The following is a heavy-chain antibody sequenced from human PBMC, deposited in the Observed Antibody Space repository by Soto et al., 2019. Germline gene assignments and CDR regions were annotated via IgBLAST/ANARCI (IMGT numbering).Heavy chain of an antibody. CDR1: GFTFSSYW. D-gene: IGHD3-10*01. CDR2: IKQDGSEK. V-gene: IGHV3-7*03. J-gene: IGHJ4*02. Sequence: PGGSLRLSCAASGFTFSSYWMSWVRQAPGKGLEWVANIKQDGSEKYYVDSVKGRFTISRDNAKNSLYLQMNSLRSEDTAVYYCARAYGSGSYLFHYFDYWGQGTLVPVSS. CDR3: ARAYGSGSYLFHYFDY.